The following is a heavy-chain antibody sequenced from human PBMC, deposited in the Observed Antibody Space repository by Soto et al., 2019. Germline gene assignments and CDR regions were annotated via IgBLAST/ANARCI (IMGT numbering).Heavy chain of an antibody. CDR1: GYTFTSYY. V-gene: IGHV1-46*01. Sequence: ASVKVSCKASGYTFTSYYMHWVRQAPGQGLEWMGIINPSGGSTSYAQKFQGRVNMTRDTSTSTVYMELSSLRPEDTAVYYCARDQLYRLRYFAWLLYDAGGPEHYGMDVWGQGTRVTVS. J-gene: IGHJ6*02. CDR2: INPSGGST. D-gene: IGHD3-9*01. CDR3: ARDQLYRLRYFAWLLYDAGGPEHYGMDV.